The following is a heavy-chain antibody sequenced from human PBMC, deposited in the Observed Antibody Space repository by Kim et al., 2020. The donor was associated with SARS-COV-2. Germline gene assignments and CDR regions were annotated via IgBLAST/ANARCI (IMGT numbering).Heavy chain of an antibody. CDR3: AKDYYRLTTMLVWYFDL. Sequence: GGSLRLSCAASGFTFSSYGMHWVRQAPGKGLEWVAVISYDGSNKYYADSVKGRFTISRDNSKNTLYLQMNSLRAEDTAVYYCAKDYYRLTTMLVWYFDLWGRGTLVTVSS. CDR2: ISYDGSNK. D-gene: IGHD3-10*01. CDR1: GFTFSSYG. V-gene: IGHV3-30*18. J-gene: IGHJ2*01.